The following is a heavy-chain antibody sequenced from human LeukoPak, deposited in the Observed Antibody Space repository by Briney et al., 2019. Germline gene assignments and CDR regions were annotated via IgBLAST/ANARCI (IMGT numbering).Heavy chain of an antibody. CDR2: IYYSGRT. Sequence: SETLSLTCAVYGGSFRGYYWSWIRQPPGKGLEWIGYIYYSGRTYYNPSLKSRVIISVDTSKNQFSLKLTSVTAADTAVYYCARVDMTTVSNFDYWGQGTLVTVSS. J-gene: IGHJ4*02. D-gene: IGHD4-17*01. CDR1: GGSFRGYY. V-gene: IGHV4-30-4*08. CDR3: ARVDMTTVSNFDY.